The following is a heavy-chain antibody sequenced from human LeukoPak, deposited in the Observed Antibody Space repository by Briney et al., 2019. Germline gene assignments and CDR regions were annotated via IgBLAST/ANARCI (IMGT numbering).Heavy chain of an antibody. D-gene: IGHD1-7*01. Sequence: GGSLRLSCAASGFTFSSYWMHWVRQAPGKGLVWVSRINTDGSSTSYADSVKGRFTISRDNAKNTLYLQMNSLRAEDTAVYYCARAPPFNWNYADYWGQGTLVTVSS. CDR1: GFTFSSYW. CDR2: INTDGSST. CDR3: ARAPPFNWNYADY. J-gene: IGHJ4*02. V-gene: IGHV3-74*01.